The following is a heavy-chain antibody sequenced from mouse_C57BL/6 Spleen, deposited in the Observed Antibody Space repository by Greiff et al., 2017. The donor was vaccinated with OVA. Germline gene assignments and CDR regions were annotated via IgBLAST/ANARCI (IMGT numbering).Heavy chain of an antibody. Sequence: VQLQQSGAELVKPGASVKMSCKASGYTFTSYWIHWVKQRPGHGLEWIGDIYPGSGSPNYNEKFKSKATLTADTSSSTAYMQLSSLTSEDSAVXYCARCDYYDRCGYVDDWGTGTTVTVAS. CDR2: IYPGSGSP. CDR3: ARCDYYDRCGYVDD. V-gene: IGHV1-55*01. J-gene: IGHJ1*03. CDR1: GYTFTSYW. D-gene: IGHD1-1*01.